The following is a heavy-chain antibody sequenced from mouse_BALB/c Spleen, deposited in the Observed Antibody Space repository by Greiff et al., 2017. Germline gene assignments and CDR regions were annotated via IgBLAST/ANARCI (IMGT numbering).Heavy chain of an antibody. V-gene: IGHV1-84*02. D-gene: IGHD4-1*01. CDR1: GYAFTSYD. Sequence: VQLQQSGPELVKPGALVKISCKASGYAFTSYDINWVKQRPGQGLEWIGWIYPGDGSTKYNEKFKGKATLTVDTSSSTAYMQLSSLTSEDTAVYFCARRETAKYYFDYWGQGTTLTVSS. J-gene: IGHJ2*01. CDR2: IYPGDGST. CDR3: ARRETAKYYFDY.